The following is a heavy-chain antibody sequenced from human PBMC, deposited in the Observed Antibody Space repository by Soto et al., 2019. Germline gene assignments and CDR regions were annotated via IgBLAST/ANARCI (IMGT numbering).Heavy chain of an antibody. CDR1: GYTFTSYG. CDR2: ISAYNGNT. V-gene: IGHV1-18*01. D-gene: IGHD6-6*01. J-gene: IGHJ6*02. CDR3: ARDLGQYSSSGWGYYYYGMDV. Sequence: GASVKVSCKASGYTFTSYGISWVRQAPGQGLEWMGWISAYNGNTNYAQKLQGRVTMTTDTSTSTAYMELRSLRSDDTAVYYCARDLGQYSSSGWGYYYYGMDVWGQGTTVT.